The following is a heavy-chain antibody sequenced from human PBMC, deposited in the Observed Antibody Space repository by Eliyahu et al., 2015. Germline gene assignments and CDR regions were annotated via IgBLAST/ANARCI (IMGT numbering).Heavy chain of an antibody. V-gene: IGHV3-23*01. CDR3: AKDQPGGATYEMDV. CDR2: ISGSGGST. J-gene: IGHJ6*02. D-gene: IGHD5-24*01. Sequence: EVQLLESGGGLVQPGGSLRLSCAASXFPFXSYAMGWVRQAPGKGLEWVSAISGSGGSTYYADSVKGRFTISRDNSKNTLYLQMNSLRAEDTAVYYCAKDQPGGATYEMDVWGQGTTVTVSS. CDR1: XFPFXSYA.